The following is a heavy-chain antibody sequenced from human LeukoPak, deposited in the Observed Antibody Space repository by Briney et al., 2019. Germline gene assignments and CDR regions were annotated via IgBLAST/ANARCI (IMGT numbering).Heavy chain of an antibody. Sequence: PGRSLRLSCAASGFTFSSYGMHWVRQAPGKGLEWVAVISYDGSNKYYADSVKGRFTISRDNSKNTLYLQMNSLRAEDTAVYYCAKELKGSQNNYFDYWGQGTLVTVSS. D-gene: IGHD2-15*01. J-gene: IGHJ4*02. CDR3: AKELKGSQNNYFDY. CDR2: ISYDGSNK. V-gene: IGHV3-30*18. CDR1: GFTFSSYG.